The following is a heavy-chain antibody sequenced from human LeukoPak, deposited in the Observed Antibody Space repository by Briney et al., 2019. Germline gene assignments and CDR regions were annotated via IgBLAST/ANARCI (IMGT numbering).Heavy chain of an antibody. V-gene: IGHV3-30-3*01. D-gene: IGHD6-19*01. Sequence: GGSLRLSCAASGFTFGTYTMHWVRQAPGKGLEWLAVVSHDGNIKYYADSVKGRFSISRDNSKNTLFLQLSSLRGEDTAMYYCARNDQWMASDAFDIWGQGTMVTVSS. CDR2: VSHDGNIK. CDR3: ARNDQWMASDAFDI. J-gene: IGHJ3*02. CDR1: GFTFGTYT.